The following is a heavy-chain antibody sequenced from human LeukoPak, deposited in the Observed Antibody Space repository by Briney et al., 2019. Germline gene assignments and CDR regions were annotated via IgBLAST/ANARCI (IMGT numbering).Heavy chain of an antibody. CDR3: ARVRRGFGSLYYYYYMDV. D-gene: IGHD1-14*01. Sequence: TSETLSLTCAVYGGSFSGYYWSWIRQPPGKGLEWMGEINHSGSTNYNPSLKSRVTISVDTSKNQFSLKLSSVTAADTAVYYCARVRRGFGSLYYYYYMDVWGKGTTVTVSS. V-gene: IGHV4-34*01. J-gene: IGHJ6*03. CDR1: GGSFSGYY. CDR2: INHSGST.